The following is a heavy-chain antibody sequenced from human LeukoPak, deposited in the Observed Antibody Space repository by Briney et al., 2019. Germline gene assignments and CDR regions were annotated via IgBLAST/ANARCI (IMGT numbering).Heavy chain of an antibody. D-gene: IGHD6-13*01. CDR2: INPNSGRT. CDR3: ARDQDIAAAGD. Sequence: VSDQVSYQPSRYTLTGCYMHRVRQAPGQALEWMGWINPNSGRTNYPQKFQGRVTMTRDTSISPAYMEPSRLRSDDTAVYYCARDQDIAAAGDWGQGTLVTVSS. CDR1: RYTLTGCY. J-gene: IGHJ4*02. V-gene: IGHV1-2*02.